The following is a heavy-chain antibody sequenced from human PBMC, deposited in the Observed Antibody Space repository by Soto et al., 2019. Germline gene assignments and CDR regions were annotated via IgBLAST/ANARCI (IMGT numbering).Heavy chain of an antibody. J-gene: IGHJ4*02. CDR3: AKRSSSSTSDY. CDR2: ISGSDDST. CDR1: GFTFSSYA. Sequence: EVQLLESGGGLVQPGESLRLSCAASGFTFSSYAMRWVRQAPGKGLEWVSVISGSDDSTYYADSVKGRFTISRDNSKNTLYLQMNSLRAEDTAVYYCAKRSSSSTSDYWGQGTLVTVCS. V-gene: IGHV3-23*01. D-gene: IGHD6-6*01.